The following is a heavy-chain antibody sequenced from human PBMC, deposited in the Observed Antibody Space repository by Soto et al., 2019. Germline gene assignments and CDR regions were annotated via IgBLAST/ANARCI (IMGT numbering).Heavy chain of an antibody. J-gene: IGHJ4*02. CDR2: IYHSGST. CDR3: ASMDGRGYKFFDY. D-gene: IGHD5-12*01. V-gene: IGHV4-30-2*01. CDR1: GDSISRGGYS. Sequence: QLQLQESGSGLVKPSQTLSLICAVPGDSISRGGYSWSWIRQPPGKGPECIGYIYHSGSTSYNPSLKSRVTISVYRSKNQFSLKLSSVTAAGTAVYYCASMDGRGYKFFDYWGQGTLVTVSS.